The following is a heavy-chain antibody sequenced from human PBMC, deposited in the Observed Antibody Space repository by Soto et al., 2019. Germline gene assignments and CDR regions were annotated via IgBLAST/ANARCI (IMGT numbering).Heavy chain of an antibody. CDR2: SANDASSE. V-gene: IGHV3-30-3*01. J-gene: IGHJ2*01. CDR1: GFTLSGYP. CDR3: GRDGSANWYFDWYFDL. D-gene: IGHD2-2*01. Sequence: QVQLVESGGGVVQGGGSLRLSCAASGFTLSGYPMHWVRQAPGKGLEWVAISANDASSEHYADSVKGRFTISRDNSENTLYLQMNSLRAEDTALYYCGRDGSANWYFDWYFDLWGRGTVVTVSS.